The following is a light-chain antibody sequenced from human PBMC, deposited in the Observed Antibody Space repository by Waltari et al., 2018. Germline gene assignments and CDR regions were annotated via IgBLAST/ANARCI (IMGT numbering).Light chain of an antibody. J-gene: IGLJ3*02. CDR2: RPH. V-gene: IGLV1-47*01. Sequence: QSVLTQPPSVSGTPGQRISISCSGGNSNIGSNHVLCYQQLPGAAPNLLIHRPHERPSGVPDRFSGSKSGTSASLAISGLQSGDEGDYYCAAWDDNLSGPWVFGGGTKLTVL. CDR3: AAWDDNLSGPWV. CDR1: NSNIGSNH.